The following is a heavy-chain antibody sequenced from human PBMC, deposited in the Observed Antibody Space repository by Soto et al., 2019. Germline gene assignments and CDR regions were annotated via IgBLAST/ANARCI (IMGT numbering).Heavy chain of an antibody. J-gene: IGHJ5*02. D-gene: IGHD5-12*01. CDR2: IIPIFGTA. CDR3: ARASGYDFDGGLGGFDP. CDR1: GGTFSSYA. Sequence: QVQLVQSGAEVKKPGSSVKVSCKASGGTFSSYAISWVRQAPGQGLEWMEGIIPIFGTANYAQKFQGRVTITADESTSTAYMELSSLRSEDTAVYYCARASGYDFDGGLGGFDPWGQGTLVTVSS. V-gene: IGHV1-69*01.